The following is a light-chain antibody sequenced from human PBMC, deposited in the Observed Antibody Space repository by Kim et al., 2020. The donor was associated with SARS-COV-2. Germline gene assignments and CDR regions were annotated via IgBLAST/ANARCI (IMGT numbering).Light chain of an antibody. CDR3: SSYAGSNNWV. Sequence: GQSVTIACTGTRSGVGGYNYVPWYQQHPGKAPKLMIYEVSKRPSGVPDRFSGSKSGNTASLTVSGLQAEDEADYYCSSYAGSNNWVFGGGTQLTVL. J-gene: IGLJ3*02. V-gene: IGLV2-8*01. CDR1: RSGVGGYNY. CDR2: EVS.